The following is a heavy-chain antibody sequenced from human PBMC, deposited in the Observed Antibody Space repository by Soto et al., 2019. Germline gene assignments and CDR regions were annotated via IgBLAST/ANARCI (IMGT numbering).Heavy chain of an antibody. CDR2: IYYSGST. CDR1: GGSLSSAYY. CDR3: ARVRDWNDHYYFDY. V-gene: IGHV4-31*03. J-gene: IGHJ4*02. D-gene: IGHD1-1*01. Sequence: PSETLSLTCTVSGGSLSSAYYWSWIRQHPGKGLEWIGYIYYSGSTYYNPSLMSRVTISVDTSRNQFSLKLSSVTAADTAVYYCARVRDWNDHYYFDYWGQGTLVTVSS.